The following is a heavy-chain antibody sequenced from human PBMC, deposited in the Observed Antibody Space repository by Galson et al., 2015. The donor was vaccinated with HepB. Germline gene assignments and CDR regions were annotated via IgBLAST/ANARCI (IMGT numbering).Heavy chain of an antibody. CDR3: ARDGEDIVVVPATTQNRYYYYYMDV. J-gene: IGHJ6*03. V-gene: IGHV3-33*01. D-gene: IGHD2-2*01. Sequence: SLRLSCAASGFTFSSYGMHWVRQAPGKGLEWVAVIWYDGSNKYYADSVKGRFTISRDNSKNTLYLQMNSLRAEDTAVYYCARDGEDIVVVPATTQNRYYYYYMDVWGKGTTVTVSS. CDR2: IWYDGSNK. CDR1: GFTFSSYG.